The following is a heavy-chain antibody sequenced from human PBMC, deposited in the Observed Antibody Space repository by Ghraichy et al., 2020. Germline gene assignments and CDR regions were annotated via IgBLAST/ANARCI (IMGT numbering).Heavy chain of an antibody. CDR3: ARLAAANDAFDI. CDR1: GYTFTGYY. J-gene: IGHJ3*02. D-gene: IGHD2-15*01. V-gene: IGHV1-2*02. CDR2: INPNSGGT. Sequence: ASVKVSCKASGYTFTGYYMHWVRQAPGQGLEWMGWINPNSGGTNYAQKFQGRVTMTRDTSISTAYMELSRLRSDDTAVYYCARLAAANDAFDIWGQGTMVTVSS.